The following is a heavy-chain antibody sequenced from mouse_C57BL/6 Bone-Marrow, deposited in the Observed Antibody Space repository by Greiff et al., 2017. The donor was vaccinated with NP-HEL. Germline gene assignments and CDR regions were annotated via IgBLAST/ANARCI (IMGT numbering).Heavy chain of an antibody. CDR1: GFTFTDYY. Sequence: EVQLMESGGGLVQPGGSLSLSCAASGFTFTDYYMSWVRQPPGKALEWLGFIRNKANGYTTEYSASVKGRFTISRDNSQSILYLQMNALRAEDSATYYCARSPGYFDYWGQGTTLTVSS. CDR3: ARSPGYFDY. J-gene: IGHJ2*01. V-gene: IGHV7-3*01. CDR2: IRNKANGYTT.